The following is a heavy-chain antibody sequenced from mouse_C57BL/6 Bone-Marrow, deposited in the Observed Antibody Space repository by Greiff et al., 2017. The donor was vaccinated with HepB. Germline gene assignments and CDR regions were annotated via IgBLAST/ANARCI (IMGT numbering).Heavy chain of an antibody. V-gene: IGHV2-2*01. D-gene: IGHD2-5*01. CDR2: LWSGGST. CDR3: ARGAYYSNYDWYFDV. CDR1: GFSLTSYG. J-gene: IGHJ1*03. Sequence: VKLMESGPGLVQPSQSLSITCTVSGFSLTSYGVHWVRQSPGKGLEWLGVLWSGGSTDYNAAFISRLSISKDNSKSQVFFKMNSLQADDTAIYYCARGAYYSNYDWYFDVWGTGTTVTVSS.